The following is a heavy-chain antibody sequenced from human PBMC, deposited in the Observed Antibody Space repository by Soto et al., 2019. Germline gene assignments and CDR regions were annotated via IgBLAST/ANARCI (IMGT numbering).Heavy chain of an antibody. CDR2: IYYSGST. D-gene: IGHD6-19*01. V-gene: IGHV4-30-4*01. CDR3: ARGHEGIAVAGAFDY. Sequence: QVQLQESGPGLVKHSQTLSLTCTVSGGSISSGDYYWSWIRQPPGKGLEWIGYIYYSGSTYYNPSLKSRVTISVDTSKNQFSLKLSSVTAADTAVYYCARGHEGIAVAGAFDYWGQGTLVTVSS. J-gene: IGHJ4*02. CDR1: GGSISSGDYY.